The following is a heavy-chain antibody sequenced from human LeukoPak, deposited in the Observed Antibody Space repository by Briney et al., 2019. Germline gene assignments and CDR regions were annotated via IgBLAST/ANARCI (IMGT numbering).Heavy chain of an antibody. CDR3: ARDSDLNWFDP. CDR1: GYSISSAYY. V-gene: IGHV4-61*01. Sequence: NPSETLSLTCTVSGYSISSAYYWGWIRQPPGKGLEWIGYIYYSGSTNYNPSLKSRVTISVDTSKNQFSLKLSSVTAADTAVYYCARDSDLNWFDPWGQGTLVTVSS. CDR2: IYYSGST. D-gene: IGHD1-26*01. J-gene: IGHJ5*02.